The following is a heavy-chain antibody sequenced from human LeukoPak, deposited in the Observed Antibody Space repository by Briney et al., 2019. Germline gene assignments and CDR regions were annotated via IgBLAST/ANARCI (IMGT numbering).Heavy chain of an antibody. CDR3: AREGRDSYDSSGYSPDY. CDR2: LYYSGST. V-gene: IGHV4-39*07. J-gene: IGHJ4*02. CDR1: GGSIRSSNYY. Sequence: SETLSLTCTVSGGSIRSSNYYWGWIRQPPGKGLEWIVTLYYSGSTYYNPSLKSRVTISVDTSKNQFSLKLTPMTAADTAVYYCAREGRDSYDSSGYSPDYWGQGALVTVSS. D-gene: IGHD3-22*01.